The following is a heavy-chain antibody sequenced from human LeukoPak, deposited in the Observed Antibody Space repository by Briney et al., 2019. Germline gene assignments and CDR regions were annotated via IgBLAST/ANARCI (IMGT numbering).Heavy chain of an antibody. CDR2: VYHSGST. J-gene: IGHJ3*02. CDR1: GYSISSGYY. CDR3: ARDTDDYGDYWGAFDI. V-gene: IGHV4-38-2*02. Sequence: SETLSLTCTVSGYSISSGYYWGWIRQPPGKGLEWIGSVYHSGSTYYNPCLKSRVTIPVDTSKNQFSLQLSSVTAADTAVYYCARDTDDYGDYWGAFDIWGQGTMVTVSS. D-gene: IGHD4-17*01.